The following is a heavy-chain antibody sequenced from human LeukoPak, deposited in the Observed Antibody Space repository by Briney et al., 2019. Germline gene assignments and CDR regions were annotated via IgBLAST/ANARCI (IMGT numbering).Heavy chain of an antibody. J-gene: IGHJ6*02. V-gene: IGHV3-7*05. CDR1: GFTFSSYW. CDR2: IKQDGSEK. CDR3: ARDLHYYVAMDV. D-gene: IGHD3-10*02. Sequence: GGSLRLSCAASGFTFSSYWMSWVRQAPGKGLEWVANIKQDGSEKYYVDSVKGRFAISRDNSKSMLFLQLNSLRAEDTALYYCARDLHYYVAMDVWGQGTTVTVSS.